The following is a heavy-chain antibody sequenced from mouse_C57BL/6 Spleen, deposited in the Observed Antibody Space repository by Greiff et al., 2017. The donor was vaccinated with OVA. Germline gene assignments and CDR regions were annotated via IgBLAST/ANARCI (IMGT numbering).Heavy chain of an antibody. CDR2: ISSGSSTI. J-gene: IGHJ4*01. D-gene: IGHD4-1*01. CDR1: GFTFSDYG. CDR3: ARPLGTYYAMDY. V-gene: IGHV5-17*01. Sequence: EVNVVESGGGLVKPGGSLKLSCAASGFTFSDYGMHWVRQAPEKGLEWVAYISSGSSTIYYADTVKGRFTISRDNAKNTLFLQMTSLRSEDTAMYYCARPLGTYYAMDYWGKGTSVTVSS.